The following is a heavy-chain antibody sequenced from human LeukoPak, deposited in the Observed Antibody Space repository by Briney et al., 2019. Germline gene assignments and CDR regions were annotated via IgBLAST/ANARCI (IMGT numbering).Heavy chain of an antibody. V-gene: IGHV4-59*01. CDR3: ARAYSSSWYGDYYYYMDV. J-gene: IGHJ6*03. CDR2: IYYSGST. CDR1: GGSISFYY. Sequence: KPSETLSLTCTVSGGSISFYYWNWIRQPPGKGLEWIGYIYYSGSTNYNPSLRRRVTISVDTSKNQFSLNVSSVTAADTATYYCARAYSSSWYGDYYYYMDVWGKGTTVTVSS. D-gene: IGHD6-13*01.